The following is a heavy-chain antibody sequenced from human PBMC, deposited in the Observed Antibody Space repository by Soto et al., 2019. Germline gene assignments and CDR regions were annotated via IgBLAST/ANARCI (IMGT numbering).Heavy chain of an antibody. CDR1: GGSISSGDYY. Sequence: SETLSLTCTVSGGSISSGDYYWSWIRQPPGKGLEWIGYIYYSGSTYYNPSLKSRVTISVDTSKNQFSLKLSSVTAADTAVYYCARDTIVVVITDYYYYGMAVWGQGTTVTVSS. CDR2: IYYSGST. J-gene: IGHJ6*02. V-gene: IGHV4-30-4*01. D-gene: IGHD3-22*01. CDR3: ARDTIVVVITDYYYYGMAV.